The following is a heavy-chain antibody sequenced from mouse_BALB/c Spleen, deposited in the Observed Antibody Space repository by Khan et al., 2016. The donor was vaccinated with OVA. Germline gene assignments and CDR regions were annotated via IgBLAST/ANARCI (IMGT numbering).Heavy chain of an antibody. V-gene: IGHV5-6*01. Sequence: EVELLESGGDLVKPGGSLKLSCAASGFTFSSYSISWVRQTPDKRLEWVATISSDGDYTYFPDSVKGRFTISRDNAKNTLNLQMSSLKSEDTALYYCASHLTGSFAYWGQGTLVTVSA. CDR2: ISSDGDYT. J-gene: IGHJ3*01. CDR3: ASHLTGSFAY. D-gene: IGHD4-1*01. CDR1: GFTFSSYS.